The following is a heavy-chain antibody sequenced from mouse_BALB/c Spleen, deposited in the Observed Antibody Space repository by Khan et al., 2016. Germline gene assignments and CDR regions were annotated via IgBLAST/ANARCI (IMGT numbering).Heavy chain of an antibody. D-gene: IGHD1-1*01. Sequence: QIQLVQSGPELKRPGKTVKISCKASGYTFTNYGINWVKQAPGKGLKWMGWINTYSGESTYADDFKGRFAFSLETSANTAYLQINNLKSEDTATYICATYRYYYGSSRYCDVWGTGTTVTVSS. V-gene: IGHV9-3-1*01. CDR3: ATYRYYYGSSRYCDV. J-gene: IGHJ1*03. CDR2: INTYSGES. CDR1: GYTFTNYG.